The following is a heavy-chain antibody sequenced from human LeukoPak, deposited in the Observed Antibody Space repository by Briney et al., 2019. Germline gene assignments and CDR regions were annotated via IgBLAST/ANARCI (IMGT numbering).Heavy chain of an antibody. J-gene: IGHJ4*02. CDR1: GFTFSSYA. V-gene: IGHV3-23*01. CDR2: ISGSGGST. Sequence: GGSLRLSCAASGFTFSSYAMSWVRQAPGKGLEWVSTISGSGGSTYYADSVKGRFTLSRDNSKNTLYLQMNSLRAEHTAVYYCAKAKTTVVTHDDYWGQGTLVTVSS. D-gene: IGHD4-23*01. CDR3: AKAKTTVVTHDDY.